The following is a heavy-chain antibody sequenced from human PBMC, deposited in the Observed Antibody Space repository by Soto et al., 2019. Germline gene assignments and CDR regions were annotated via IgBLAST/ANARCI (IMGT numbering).Heavy chain of an antibody. J-gene: IGHJ4*02. D-gene: IGHD2-2*01. CDR1: GFTFRSYS. CDR2: ISSSGDTI. CDR3: ARLIGDSTSCPRHYFDN. Sequence: PGGSLRLSCAASGFTFRSYSMNWVRQAPGKGLEWISYISSSGDTIYYADSVKGRFTVSRDNAYNSLHLHLNSLRAEDTAVYYCARLIGDSTSCPRHYFDNWGQGTPVTVSS. V-gene: IGHV3-48*01.